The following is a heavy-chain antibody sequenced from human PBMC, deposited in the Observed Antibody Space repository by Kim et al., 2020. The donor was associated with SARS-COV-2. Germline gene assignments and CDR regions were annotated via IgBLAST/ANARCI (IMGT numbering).Heavy chain of an antibody. D-gene: IGHD3-10*01. CDR3: ARGLGLVGGSGSYTFDY. Sequence: GGSLRLSCAVSGFTFSNYWMHWVRQAPGKGLVWVSRINIDGSSTSYADSVKGRFSISRDNAKNTLYLQMNSLRAEDTAVYYCARGLGLVGGSGSYTFDYWGQGTLVSVSS. V-gene: IGHV3-74*01. CDR2: INIDGSST. J-gene: IGHJ4*02. CDR1: GFTFSNYW.